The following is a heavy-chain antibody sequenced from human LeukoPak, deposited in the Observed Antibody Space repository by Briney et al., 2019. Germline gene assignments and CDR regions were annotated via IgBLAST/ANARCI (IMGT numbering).Heavy chain of an antibody. D-gene: IGHD1-26*01. CDR3: ARDIREVGESHYFVY. V-gene: IGHV4-34*01. Sequence: PSETLSLTCAVYGGSFSGYYWSWIRQPPGKGLEWIGEINHSGSTNYNPSLKSRVTISVDTSKNQFSLKLSSVTAADTAVYYCARDIREVGESHYFVYWGQGTLVTVTS. J-gene: IGHJ4*02. CDR2: INHSGST. CDR1: GGSFSGYY.